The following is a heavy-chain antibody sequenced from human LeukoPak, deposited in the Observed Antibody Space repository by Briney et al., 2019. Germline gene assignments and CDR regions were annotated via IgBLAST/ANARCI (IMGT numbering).Heavy chain of an antibody. CDR2: IYSGGST. CDR3: AKRVHYDSSAAYFDY. Sequence: PGGSLRLSCAASGFTVSSNYMSWVRQAPGKGLEWVSVIYSGGSTYYADSVKGRFTISRDNSKNTLYVQMNSLRAEDTAVYYCAKRVHYDSSAAYFDYWGQGTLVTVSS. D-gene: IGHD3-22*01. J-gene: IGHJ4*02. CDR1: GFTVSSNY. V-gene: IGHV3-53*01.